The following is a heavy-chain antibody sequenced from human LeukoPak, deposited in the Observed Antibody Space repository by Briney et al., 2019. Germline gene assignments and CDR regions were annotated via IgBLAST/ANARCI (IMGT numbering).Heavy chain of an antibody. V-gene: IGHV1-2*02. J-gene: IGHJ6*03. D-gene: IGHD4-11*01. Sequence: GASVKVSFKASGYTFTSYGISWVRQAPGQGLEWMGWINPNSGGTNYAQKFQGRVTMTRDTSISTAYMELSRLRSDDTAVYYCARQQFPTVAYYYYYYMDVWGKGTTVTVSS. CDR3: ARQQFPTVAYYYYYYMDV. CDR1: GYTFTSYG. CDR2: INPNSGGT.